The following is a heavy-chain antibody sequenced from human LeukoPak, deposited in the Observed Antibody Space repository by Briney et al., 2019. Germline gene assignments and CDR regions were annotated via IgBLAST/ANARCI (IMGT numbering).Heavy chain of an antibody. CDR3: ATYGGSDY. J-gene: IGHJ4*02. V-gene: IGHV4-34*01. CDR2: INHSGST. Sequence: SETLSLTCAVYGGSFSGYYWSWIRLPPGKGLEWIGEINHSGSTNYNPSLKSRVTISVDTSKNQFSLKLSSVTAADTAVYYCATYGGSDYWGQGTLVTVSS. D-gene: IGHD4/OR15-4a*01. CDR1: GGSFSGYY.